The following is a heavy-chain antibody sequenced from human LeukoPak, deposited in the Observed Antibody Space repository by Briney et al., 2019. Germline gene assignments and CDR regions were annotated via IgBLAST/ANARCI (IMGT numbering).Heavy chain of an antibody. D-gene: IGHD7-27*01. J-gene: IGHJ2*01. Sequence: PSETLSLTCTVSGGSISSYYWSWIRQPPGKGLEWIGSIYYSGSTYYNPSLKSRVTISVDTSKNQFSLKLSSVTAADTAVYYCATILGKYWYFDLWGRGTLVTVSS. V-gene: IGHV4-59*05. CDR2: IYYSGST. CDR3: ATILGKYWYFDL. CDR1: GGSISSYY.